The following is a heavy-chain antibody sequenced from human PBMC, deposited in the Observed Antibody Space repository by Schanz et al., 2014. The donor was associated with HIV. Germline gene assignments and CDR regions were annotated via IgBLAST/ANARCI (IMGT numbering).Heavy chain of an antibody. V-gene: IGHV1-18*04. CDR1: GYTFTTYY. CDR2: ISAYNGNT. Sequence: QVQLVQSGAEVKKPGASVRVSCKASGYTFTTYYIHWVRQAPGQGLEWMGWISAYNGNTNYAQKLQGRVTMTTDTSTSTAYMDLRSLRSDDTAVYYCARVGSGSYYVRYFDYWGQGTLVTVSS. J-gene: IGHJ4*02. CDR3: ARVGSGSYYVRYFDY. D-gene: IGHD3-10*01.